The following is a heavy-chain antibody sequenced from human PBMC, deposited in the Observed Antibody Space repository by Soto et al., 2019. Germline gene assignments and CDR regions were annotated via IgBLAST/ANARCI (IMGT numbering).Heavy chain of an antibody. D-gene: IGHD2-15*01. Sequence: SETLSLTCTVSGGSISSGGYYWSWIRQHPGKGLEWIGYIYYSGSTYYNPSLKSRVTISVDTSKNQFSLKLSSVTAADTAVYYCARDCLSSLGGMGVWGQGTTVTVSS. CDR3: ARDCLSSLGGMGV. V-gene: IGHV4-31*03. CDR1: GGSISSGGYY. J-gene: IGHJ6*02. CDR2: IYYSGST.